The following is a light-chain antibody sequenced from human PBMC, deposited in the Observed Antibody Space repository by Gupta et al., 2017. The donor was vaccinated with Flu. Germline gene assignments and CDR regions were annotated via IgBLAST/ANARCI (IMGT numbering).Light chain of an antibody. Sequence: SSELTQDPAVSVALGQTVRITCQGDSLRSYYASWYQQKPGQAPVLVIYGTNNRPSGIPDRFSGSSSGNTASLTITGAQAEDEADYYCNSRDSSGNHVVFGGGTKLPVL. J-gene: IGLJ2*01. CDR2: GTN. CDR3: NSRDSSGNHVV. V-gene: IGLV3-19*01. CDR1: SLRSYY.